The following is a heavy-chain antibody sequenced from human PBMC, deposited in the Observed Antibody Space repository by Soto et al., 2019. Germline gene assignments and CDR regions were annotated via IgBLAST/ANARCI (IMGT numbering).Heavy chain of an antibody. D-gene: IGHD6-6*01. J-gene: IGHJ6*02. Sequence: GESLKISCQGSGYSFASYWIGWVRQMPGKDLKWMGIIYPGDSDTRYSPSFQGQVTISADKSLRTAYLRWTSLKASDTALYYCARTRSFTLGFYYDGMDVWGQGTTVTVSS. CDR1: GYSFASYW. V-gene: IGHV5-51*01. CDR3: ARTRSFTLGFYYDGMDV. CDR2: IYPGDSDT.